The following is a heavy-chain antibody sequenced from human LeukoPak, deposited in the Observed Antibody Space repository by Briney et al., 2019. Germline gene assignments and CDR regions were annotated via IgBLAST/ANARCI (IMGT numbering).Heavy chain of an antibody. J-gene: IGHJ4*02. D-gene: IGHD3-16*01. V-gene: IGHV3-64D*06. CDR3: VRLSDGGFDY. Sequence: GGSLRLSCSASGFTFNRYAMHWVRQAPGKGLEDISAISNDGRTTYYADSVKGRFTVSRDYSKNTLFLQMSSLRPDDTAVYSCVRLSDGGFDYWGQGTLVTVSS. CDR2: ISNDGRTT. CDR1: GFTFNRYA.